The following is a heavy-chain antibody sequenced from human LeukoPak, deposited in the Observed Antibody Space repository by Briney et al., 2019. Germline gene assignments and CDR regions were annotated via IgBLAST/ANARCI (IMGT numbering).Heavy chain of an antibody. CDR3: ACGIAVAPYYFDY. CDR1: GYTFTGYY. Sequence: GASVKVSCKASGYTFTGYYMHWVRQAPGQGLEWMGWINPNSGGTNYTQKFQGWVTMTRDTSISTACMELSRLRSDDTAVYYCACGIAVAPYYFDYWGQGTLVTVSS. D-gene: IGHD6-19*01. J-gene: IGHJ4*02. V-gene: IGHV1-2*04. CDR2: INPNSGGT.